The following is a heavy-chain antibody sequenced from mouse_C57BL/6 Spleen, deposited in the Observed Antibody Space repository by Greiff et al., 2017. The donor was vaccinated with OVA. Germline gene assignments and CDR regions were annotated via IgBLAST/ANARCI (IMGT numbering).Heavy chain of an antibody. J-gene: IGHJ3*01. D-gene: IGHD1-1*01. Sequence: VNVVESGPGLVQPSQSLSITCTVSGFSLTSYGVHWVRQSPGKGLEWLGVIWSGGSTDYNAAFISRLSISKDNSKSQVFFKMNSLQADDTAIYYCARNSHYYGSSLAWFAYWGQGTLVTVSA. CDR1: GFSLTSYG. V-gene: IGHV2-2*01. CDR2: IWSGGST. CDR3: ARNSHYYGSSLAWFAY.